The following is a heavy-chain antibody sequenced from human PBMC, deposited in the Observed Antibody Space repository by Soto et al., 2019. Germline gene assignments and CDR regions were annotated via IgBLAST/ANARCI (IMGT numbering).Heavy chain of an antibody. CDR3: ARVGRYCSGGSCYGGQEGWFDP. Sequence: QVQLQESGPGLVKPSQTLSLTCTVSGGSISSGGYYWSWIRQHPGKGLEWIGYIYYSGSTYYNPSLKSRVTISVDTSKNQFSLKLSSVTAADTAVYYCARVGRYCSGGSCYGGQEGWFDPWGQGTLVTVSS. D-gene: IGHD2-15*01. CDR2: IYYSGST. J-gene: IGHJ5*02. V-gene: IGHV4-31*03. CDR1: GGSISSGGYY.